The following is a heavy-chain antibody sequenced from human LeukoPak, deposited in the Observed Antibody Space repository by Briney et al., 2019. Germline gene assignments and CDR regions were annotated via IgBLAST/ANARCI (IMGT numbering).Heavy chain of an antibody. J-gene: IGHJ3*02. CDR2: ISYDGSNK. D-gene: IGHD3-10*01. Sequence: HSGRSLRLSCAASAFTVSSYAMHWVRQAPGKGLEWVAVISYDGSNKYYADSVKGRFTISRDNSKNTLYLQMNSLRAEDTAVYYCAREVRGVGGAFDIWGQGTMVTVSS. V-gene: IGHV3-30-3*01. CDR1: AFTVSSYA. CDR3: AREVRGVGGAFDI.